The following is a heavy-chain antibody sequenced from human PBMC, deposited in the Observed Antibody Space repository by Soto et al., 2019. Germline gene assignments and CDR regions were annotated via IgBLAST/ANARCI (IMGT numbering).Heavy chain of an antibody. CDR3: ARDSPIGYCSSTGCRYYFDY. CDR1: GGSISSGGYY. J-gene: IGHJ4*02. Sequence: SETLSLTCTVSGGSISSGGYYWSWIRQHPGKGLEWIGYIYYSGSTYYNPSLKSRVTISVDTSKNQFSLKLSSVTAADTAVYYCARDSPIGYCSSTGCRYYFDYWGQGTLVTVSS. CDR2: IYYSGST. D-gene: IGHD2-2*03. V-gene: IGHV4-31*03.